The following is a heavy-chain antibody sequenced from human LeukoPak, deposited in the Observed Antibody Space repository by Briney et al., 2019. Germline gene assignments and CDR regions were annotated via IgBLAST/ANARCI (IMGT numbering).Heavy chain of an antibody. CDR3: VRDDVTHVDYCSSGPNSKPGAY. Sequence: ASVKVSCTDSGLTFSDYGFNWVRQAPGQGLEWIGWISAYNGNTNYAQKVQGRVSMTTDTSTTTVYMELRSLRPDDSAIYYCVRDDVTHVDYCSSGPNSKPGAYWGQGTRVTVSS. CDR1: GLTFSDYG. V-gene: IGHV1-18*01. J-gene: IGHJ4*02. D-gene: IGHD3-22*01. CDR2: ISAYNGNT.